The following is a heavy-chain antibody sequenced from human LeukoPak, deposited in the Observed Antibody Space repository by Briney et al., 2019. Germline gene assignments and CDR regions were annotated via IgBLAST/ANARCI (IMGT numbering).Heavy chain of an antibody. J-gene: IGHJ4*02. CDR3: ARRSSSSLPSNYFDY. D-gene: IGHD6-6*01. CDR2: MNPTSGNT. V-gene: IGHV1-8*01. Sequence: GASVKVSCKASGYTFTSYDINWVRQATGQGLEWMGWMNPTSGNTGYAQKFQGRVTMTRDTSINTAYMELSSLTSEDTAVYYCARRSSSSLPSNYFDYWGQGTLVTVSS. CDR1: GYTFTSYD.